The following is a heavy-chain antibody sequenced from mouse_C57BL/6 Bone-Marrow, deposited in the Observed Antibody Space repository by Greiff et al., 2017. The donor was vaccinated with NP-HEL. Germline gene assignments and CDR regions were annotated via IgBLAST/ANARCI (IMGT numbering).Heavy chain of an antibody. CDR2: IYPRDGST. D-gene: IGHD1-3*01. V-gene: IGHV1-85*01. J-gene: IGHJ3*01. Sequence: QVQLQQSGPELVKPGASVKLSCKASGYTFTSYDINWVKQRPGQGLEWIGWIYPRDGSTKYNEKLKGKATLTVDTSSSTAYMELHSLTSEDSAVYFCARNGKLAWFAYWGQGTLVTVSA. CDR1: GYTFTSYD. CDR3: ARNGKLAWFAY.